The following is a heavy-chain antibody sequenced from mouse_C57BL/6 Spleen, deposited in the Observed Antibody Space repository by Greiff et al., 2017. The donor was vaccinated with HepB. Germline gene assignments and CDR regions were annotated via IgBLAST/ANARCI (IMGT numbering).Heavy chain of an antibody. V-gene: IGHV1-39*01. Sequence: VQLKQSGPELVKPGASVKISCKASGYSFTDYNMNWVKQSNGKSLEWIGVINPNYGTTSYNQKFKGKATLTVDQSSSTAYMQLNSLTSEDSAVYYCARGITTVVAGKYYYAMDYWGQGTSVTVSS. CDR1: GYSFTDYN. J-gene: IGHJ4*01. CDR2: INPNYGTT. D-gene: IGHD1-1*01. CDR3: ARGITTVVAGKYYYAMDY.